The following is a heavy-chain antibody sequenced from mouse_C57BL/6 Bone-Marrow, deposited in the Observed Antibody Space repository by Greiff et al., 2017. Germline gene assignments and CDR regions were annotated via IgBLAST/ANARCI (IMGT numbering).Heavy chain of an antibody. D-gene: IGHD2-4*01. CDR2: IYPGGGYT. CDR3: ARHDYDPGFAY. V-gene: IGHV1-63*01. CDR1: GYTFTNYW. J-gene: IGHJ3*01. Sequence: QVHVKQSGAELVRPGTSVKMSCKASGYTFTNYWIGWAKQRPGHGLEWIGDIYPGGGYTNYNEKFKGKATLTADKSSSTAYMQFSSLTSEDSAIYYCARHDYDPGFAYWGQGTLVTVSA.